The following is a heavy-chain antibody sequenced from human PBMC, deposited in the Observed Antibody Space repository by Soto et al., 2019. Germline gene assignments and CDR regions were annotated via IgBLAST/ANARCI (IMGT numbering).Heavy chain of an antibody. J-gene: IGHJ3*02. CDR1: GFICSSYD. CDR3: AKATATGGGAFEI. D-gene: IGHD2-8*02. V-gene: IGHV3-23*01. CDR2: ILVGGST. Sequence: PGGSLRLSCGVSGFICSSYDMSWVRQAPGKGLEWVSTILVGGSTHYEDSVKGRFTISRDTSKNTVYLQMNSLTAGDTAVYYCAKATATGGGAFEICGKGTRATVSS.